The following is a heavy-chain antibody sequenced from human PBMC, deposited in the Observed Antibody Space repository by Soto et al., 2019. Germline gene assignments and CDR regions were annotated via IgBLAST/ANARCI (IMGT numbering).Heavy chain of an antibody. Sequence: GGSVRLSCAASGFTFGNAWMNWVRLAPGKGQEWVGRIKSKSDGGTTDYAAPVKGRFTISRDDSKNTLYLQMNSLQIEDTAVYYCNSSPSIGGTEGYWRQGRLVTVS. CDR1: GFTFGNAW. V-gene: IGHV3-15*07. D-gene: IGHD2-15*01. CDR2: IKSKSDGGTT. CDR3: NSSPSIGGTEGY. J-gene: IGHJ4*02.